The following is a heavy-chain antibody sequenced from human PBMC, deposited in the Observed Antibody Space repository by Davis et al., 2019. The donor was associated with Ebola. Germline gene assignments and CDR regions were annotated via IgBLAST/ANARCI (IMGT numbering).Heavy chain of an antibody. J-gene: IGHJ4*02. CDR2: IWYDGSNK. Sequence: GESLKISCAASGFTFSSYGMHWVRQAPGKGLEWVAVIWYDGSNKYYADSVKGRFTISRDNSKNTLYLQMNSLRAEDTAVYYCARDGPNDNWNSLGFDYWGQGTLVTVSS. V-gene: IGHV3-33*01. CDR1: GFTFSSYG. D-gene: IGHD1-7*01. CDR3: ARDGPNDNWNSLGFDY.